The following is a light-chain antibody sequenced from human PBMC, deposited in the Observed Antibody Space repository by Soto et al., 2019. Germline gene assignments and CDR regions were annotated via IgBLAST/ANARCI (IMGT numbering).Light chain of an antibody. CDR2: ETS. CDR1: QDISRF. Sequence: DVQMPQSPSAMYASVGDRVTITCRATQDISRFVAWFQQKPGKAPELLNYETSTLQPGVPSRFSGSGSGTEFTLAISVLQPEDVATYYCLQHNSYPYTFGQGTKLEIK. V-gene: IGKV1-17*03. J-gene: IGKJ2*01. CDR3: LQHNSYPYT.